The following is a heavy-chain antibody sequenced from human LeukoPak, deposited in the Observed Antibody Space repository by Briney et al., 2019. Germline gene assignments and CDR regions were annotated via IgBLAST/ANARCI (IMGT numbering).Heavy chain of an antibody. Sequence: ASVKVSCKASGGTFSSYAISWVRQAPGQGLEWMGGIIPIFGTANYAQKFQGRVTMTTDTSTSTAYMELRSLRSDDTAVYYCARLVSPLAYYYDSSGYLTDYWGQGTLVTVSS. D-gene: IGHD3-22*01. J-gene: IGHJ4*02. CDR3: ARLVSPLAYYYDSSGYLTDY. CDR2: IIPIFGTA. CDR1: GGTFSSYA. V-gene: IGHV1-69*05.